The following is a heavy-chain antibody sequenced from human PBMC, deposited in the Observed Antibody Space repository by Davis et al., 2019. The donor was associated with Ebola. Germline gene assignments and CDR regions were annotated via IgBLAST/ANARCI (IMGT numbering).Heavy chain of an antibody. CDR3: VRDGDKVNDFDS. V-gene: IGHV3-7*01. CDR2: IIGDGSKK. D-gene: IGHD1-1*01. J-gene: IGHJ4*02. CDR1: GFIFSGNW. Sequence: PGGSLRLSCAASGFIFSGNWMTWVRQAPGKGLEWVANIIGDGSKKNYVDSAEGRFIISRDHAKTAVYLQINSLRVEDTAVYYCVRDGDKVNDFDSWGQGTLITVSS.